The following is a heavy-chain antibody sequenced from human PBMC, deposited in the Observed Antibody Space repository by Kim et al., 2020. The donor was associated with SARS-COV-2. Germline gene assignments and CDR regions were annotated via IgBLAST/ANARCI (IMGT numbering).Heavy chain of an antibody. CDR1: GFTFSSYA. J-gene: IGHJ3*02. D-gene: IGHD3-3*01. Sequence: GGSLRLSCAASGFTFSSYAMHWVRQAPGKGLEWVAVISYDGSNKYYADSVKGRFTISRDNSKNTLYLQMNSLRAEDTAVYYCAREDPTYYDFWSGSSKGAFDIWGQGTMVTVSS. CDR2: ISYDGSNK. CDR3: AREDPTYYDFWSGSSKGAFDI. V-gene: IGHV3-30-3*01.